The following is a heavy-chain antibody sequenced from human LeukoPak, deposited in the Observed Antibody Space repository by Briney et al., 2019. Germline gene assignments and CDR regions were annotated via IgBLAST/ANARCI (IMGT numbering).Heavy chain of an antibody. CDR2: INHSGST. CDR1: GGSISSSSYY. CDR3: ARTIRGVLDM. V-gene: IGHV4-39*07. Sequence: SETLSLTCTVSGGSISSSSYYWSWVRQPPGKGLEWIGQINHSGSTNYNPSLKSRATISVDTSKKQFSLKLSSVTAADTTVYYCARTIRGVLDMWGQGTLVTVSS. D-gene: IGHD2-8*01. J-gene: IGHJ3*02.